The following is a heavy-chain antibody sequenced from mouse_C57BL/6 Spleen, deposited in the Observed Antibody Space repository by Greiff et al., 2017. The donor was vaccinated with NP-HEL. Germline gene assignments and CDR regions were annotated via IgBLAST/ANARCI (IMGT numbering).Heavy chain of an antibody. V-gene: IGHV5-17*01. CDR2: ISSGSSTI. CDR3: ARDYAYAMDY. CDR1: GFTFSDSG. J-gene: IGHJ4*01. Sequence: EVKVVESGGGLVKPGGSLKLSCAASGFTFSDSGMHWVRQAPEKGLEWVAYISSGSSTIYYADTVKGRFTISRDNAKNTLFLQMTSLRSEDTAMYYCARDYAYAMDYWGQGTSVTVSS. D-gene: IGHD1-1*02.